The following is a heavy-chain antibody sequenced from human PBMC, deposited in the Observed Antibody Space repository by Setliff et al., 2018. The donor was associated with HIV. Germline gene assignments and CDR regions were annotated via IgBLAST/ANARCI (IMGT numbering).Heavy chain of an antibody. CDR2: INHSGST. CDR3: ARVRLELRQYWFDS. J-gene: IGHJ5*01. D-gene: IGHD1-7*01. V-gene: IGHV4-34*01. CDR1: GGSSNDYY. Sequence: SETLSLTCAVYGGSSNDYYWNWIRQPPGKGLEWIGEINHSGSTNYNPSLKRRVTISVDTSKNQFSLKLNSVTAADTAVYYCARVRLELRQYWFDSWGQGSPVTVSS.